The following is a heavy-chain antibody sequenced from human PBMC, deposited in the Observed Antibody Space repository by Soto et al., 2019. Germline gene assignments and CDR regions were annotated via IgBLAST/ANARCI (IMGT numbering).Heavy chain of an antibody. CDR2: IYYSGST. V-gene: IGHV4-59*01. Sequence: PSETLSLTCTVSGGSISSYYWSWIRQPPGKGLEWIGYIYYSGSTNYNPSLKSRVTISVDTSKNQFSLKLSSVTAADTAVYYCARGQVPTPVPYGGFDPWGQGTLVTVSS. D-gene: IGHD4-17*01. CDR1: GGSISSYY. CDR3: ARGQVPTPVPYGGFDP. J-gene: IGHJ5*02.